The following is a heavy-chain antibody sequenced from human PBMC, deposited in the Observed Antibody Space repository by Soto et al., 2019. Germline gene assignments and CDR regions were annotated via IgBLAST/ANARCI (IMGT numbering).Heavy chain of an antibody. D-gene: IGHD1-26*01. CDR2: ITGSDGST. CDR3: ARGQWGLPGDV. CDR1: GFTFRIYA. J-gene: IGHJ6*02. Sequence: GGSLRLSCEASGFTFRIYAMAWVRQAPGKGLQWVSSITGSDGSTYYADSVKGRFTISRDNSNNTLYLQMNSLRGEDTAVYYCARGQWGLPGDVWGRGTTVTVSS. V-gene: IGHV3-23*01.